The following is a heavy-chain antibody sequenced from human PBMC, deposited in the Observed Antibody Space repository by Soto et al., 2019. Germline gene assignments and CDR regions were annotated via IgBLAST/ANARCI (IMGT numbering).Heavy chain of an antibody. CDR1: GFTFSNAW. D-gene: IGHD2-15*01. CDR3: TTDLGVVVVAATTNWFDP. J-gene: IGHJ5*02. Sequence: PGGSLRLSCAASGFTFSNAWMNWVRQAPGKGLEWVGRIKSKTDGGTTDYAAPVKGRFTISRDDSKNTLYLQMNSLKTEDTAVYYCTTDLGVVVVAATTNWFDPWGQGTLVTVS. V-gene: IGHV3-15*07. CDR2: IKSKTDGGTT.